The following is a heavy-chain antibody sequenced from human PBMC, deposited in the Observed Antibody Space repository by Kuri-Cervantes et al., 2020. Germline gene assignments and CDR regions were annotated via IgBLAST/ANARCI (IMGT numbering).Heavy chain of an antibody. CDR3: ARDLDATDAFDI. D-gene: IGHD2-2*01. V-gene: IGHV4-30-4*01. CDR1: GGSISSGDYY. Sequence: SETLSLTCTVSGGSISSGDYYWSWIRQPPGKGLEWIGYIYYSGSTYYNPSLKSPVTISVDTSKNQFSLKLSSVTAADTAAYYCARDLDATDAFDIWGQGTMVTVSS. CDR2: IYYSGST. J-gene: IGHJ3*02.